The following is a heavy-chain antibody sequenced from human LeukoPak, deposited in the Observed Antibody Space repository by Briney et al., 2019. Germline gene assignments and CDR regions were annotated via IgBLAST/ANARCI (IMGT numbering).Heavy chain of an antibody. CDR3: ATWSDSSGWPMFDY. Sequence: GASVNVSCKVSGYTLTELSLHWVRQPPAKELEWVGGFDPEDCETIYAQKFQGRVTMTEDTSTDTVYMELSSLSCEDTGVYFCATWSDSSGWPMFDYWGQGTLVTVSS. CDR2: FDPEDCET. V-gene: IGHV1-24*01. J-gene: IGHJ4*02. D-gene: IGHD6-19*01. CDR1: GYTLTELS.